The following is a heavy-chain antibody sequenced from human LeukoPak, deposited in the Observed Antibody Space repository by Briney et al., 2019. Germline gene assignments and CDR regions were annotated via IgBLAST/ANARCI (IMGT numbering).Heavy chain of an antibody. D-gene: IGHD1-7*01. V-gene: IGHV3-11*01. J-gene: IGHJ4*02. CDR2: ISSSGTTI. CDR3: VRGNYIADY. Sequence: GGSLRLSCAASGFTFSDYYMSWIRQAPGKGLEWVSYISSSGTTIYYADSMKGRFTISREKAKKSLYLQMSGLRADDTAVYYCVRGNYIADYWGQGTLVTVSS. CDR1: GFTFSDYY.